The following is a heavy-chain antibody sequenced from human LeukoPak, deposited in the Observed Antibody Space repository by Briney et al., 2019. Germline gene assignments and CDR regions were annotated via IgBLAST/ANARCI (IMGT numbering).Heavy chain of an antibody. J-gene: IGHJ6*02. CDR2: IIPIFGTA. D-gene: IGHD6-13*01. CDR1: GGTFSSYA. CDR3: ARGIAAPPYYYFGMDV. V-gene: IGHV1-69*13. Sequence: ASVKVSCKAYGGTFSSYAISWVRQAPGQGLEWMGGIIPIFGTANYAQKFQGRVTITADESTSTAYMELSSLRSEDTAVYYCARGIAAPPYYYFGMDVWGQGTTVTVSS.